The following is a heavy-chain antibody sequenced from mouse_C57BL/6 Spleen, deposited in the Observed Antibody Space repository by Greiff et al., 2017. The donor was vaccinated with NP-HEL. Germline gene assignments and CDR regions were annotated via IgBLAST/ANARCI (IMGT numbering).Heavy chain of an antibody. D-gene: IGHD1-1*01. J-gene: IGHJ2*01. CDR3: ATRFITTVVPYFDY. Sequence: VQLQQPGAELVKPGASVKLSCKASGYTFTSYWMHWVKQRPGRGLEWIGRIDPNSGGTKYNEKFKSKATLTVDKPSSTAYMQLSSLTSEGSAVYYCATRFITTVVPYFDYWGQGTTLTASS. CDR1: GYTFTSYW. CDR2: IDPNSGGT. V-gene: IGHV1-72*01.